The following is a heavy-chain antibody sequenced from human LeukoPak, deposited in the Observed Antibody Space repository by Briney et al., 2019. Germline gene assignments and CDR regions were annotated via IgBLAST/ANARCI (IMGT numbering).Heavy chain of an antibody. CDR3: ARGSYDSSGYYVDFDY. D-gene: IGHD3-22*01. J-gene: IGHJ4*02. Sequence: SETLSLTCTVSGGSISSYYWSWIRQPPGKGLEWIGYIYYSGSTNYNPSLKSRVTISVDTSKNRFSLKLSSVTAADTAVYYCARGSYDSSGYYVDFDYWGQGTLVTVSS. V-gene: IGHV4-59*12. CDR2: IYYSGST. CDR1: GGSISSYY.